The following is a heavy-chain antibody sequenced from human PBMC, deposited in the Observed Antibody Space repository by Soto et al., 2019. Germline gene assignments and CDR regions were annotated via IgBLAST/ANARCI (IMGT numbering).Heavy chain of an antibody. J-gene: IGHJ4*02. CDR1: GFTLSSHA. Sequence: GGSLRLSCAVSGFTLSSHAMHWVRQAPGKGLEWVAIILSDGSNKYYADSVKGRFTTSRDNSKNTMYLQMNSLSVEDTAVYYCARDDEGGSDCDLGYWGQGALVTVSS. CDR2: ILSDGSNK. D-gene: IGHD1-26*01. V-gene: IGHV3-30-3*01. CDR3: ARDDEGGSDCDLGY.